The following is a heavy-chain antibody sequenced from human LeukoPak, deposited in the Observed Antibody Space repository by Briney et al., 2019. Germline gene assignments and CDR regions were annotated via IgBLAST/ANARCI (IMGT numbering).Heavy chain of an antibody. CDR3: VTVDDLDAFAD. D-gene: IGHD2-2*03. J-gene: IGHJ3*01. CDR2: ISDDGNDK. V-gene: IGHV3-30*04. CDR1: GLTFSSSA. Sequence: GKSLRLSCAASGLTFSSSAMHWVRQASDKGLEWVSTISDDGNDKYYTDSVKGRFTISRDNSRNTLYLQMTNLRSEDTAIYYCVTVDDLDAFADWGQGTMVTVSS.